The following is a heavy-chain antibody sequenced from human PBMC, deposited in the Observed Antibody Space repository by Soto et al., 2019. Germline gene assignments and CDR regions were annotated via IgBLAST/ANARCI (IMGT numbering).Heavy chain of an antibody. J-gene: IGHJ6*02. CDR3: AKDVGWDITATNNYFYYGLGA. CDR1: GITFDEYA. CDR2: ISWNGASI. D-gene: IGHD1-7*01. V-gene: IGHV3-9*01. Sequence: EVQLVESGGGLVQPGGSLRLSCAVSGITFDEYAMHWVRQTPGKGLEWVSGISWNGASIGYADSVKGRFTISRDNAKNSLYLQMNSLRAEDTALYYCAKDVGWDITATNNYFYYGLGAWGQGTTVTVSS.